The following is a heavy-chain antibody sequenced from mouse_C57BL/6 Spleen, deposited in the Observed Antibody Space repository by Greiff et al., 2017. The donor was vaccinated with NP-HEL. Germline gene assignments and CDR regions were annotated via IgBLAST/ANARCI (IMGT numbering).Heavy chain of an antibody. CDR1: GFTFSSYA. Sequence: EVQVVESGGGLVKPGGSLKLSCAASGFTFSSYAMSWVRQTPEKRLEWVATISDGGSYTYYPDNVKGRFTISRDNAKNNLYLQMSHLKSEDTAMYYCARDRGFTTVVATGYFDVWGTGTTVTVSS. J-gene: IGHJ1*03. CDR3: ARDRGFTTVVATGYFDV. D-gene: IGHD1-1*01. CDR2: ISDGGSYT. V-gene: IGHV5-4*01.